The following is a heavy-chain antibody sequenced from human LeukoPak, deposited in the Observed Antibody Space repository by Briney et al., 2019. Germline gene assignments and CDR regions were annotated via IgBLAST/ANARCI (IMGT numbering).Heavy chain of an antibody. CDR1: GFTFDDYA. J-gene: IGHJ4*02. CDR2: ISWNSGSI. V-gene: IGHV3-9*01. D-gene: IGHD3-10*01. CDR3: AKDAMVRGVITRSKFDS. Sequence: GGSLRLSCAASGFTFDDYAMHWVRQAPGKGLEWVSGISWNSGSIGYADSVKGRFTISRDNSKNTLYLQMNSLRAEDTAVYYCAKDAMVRGVITRSKFDSWGQGTLVTVSS.